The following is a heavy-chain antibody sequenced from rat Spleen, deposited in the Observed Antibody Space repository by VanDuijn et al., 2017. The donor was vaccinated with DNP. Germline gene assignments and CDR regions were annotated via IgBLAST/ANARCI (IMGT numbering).Heavy chain of an antibody. Sequence: QIQLQQSGAELAKPGSSVQISCKASGYIFTTYYMGWIKQTTGQGLEYIGYINMGSGGTDYNEKFKAKATLTVDKSSSTAFMQLSSLTPDDSAVYYCASGASGVWFPYWGQGTLVTVSS. D-gene: IGHD4-3*01. CDR1: GYIFTTYY. CDR3: ASGASGVWFPY. CDR2: INMGSGGT. V-gene: IGHV1-43*01. J-gene: IGHJ3*01.